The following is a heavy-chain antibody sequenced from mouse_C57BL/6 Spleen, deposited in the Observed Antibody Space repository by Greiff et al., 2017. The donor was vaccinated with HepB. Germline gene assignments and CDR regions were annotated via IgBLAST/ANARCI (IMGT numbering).Heavy chain of an antibody. CDR1: GFSLTSYG. CDR2: IWSGGST. CDR3: ASITTVAYWYFDV. Sequence: VQLQQSGPGLVQPSQSLSITCTVSGFSLTSYGVHWVRQSPGKGLEWLGVIWSGGSTDYNAAFISRLSISKDNSKSQVFFKMNSLQADDTAIYYCASITTVAYWYFDVWGTGTTVTVSS. J-gene: IGHJ1*03. D-gene: IGHD1-1*01. V-gene: IGHV2-2*01.